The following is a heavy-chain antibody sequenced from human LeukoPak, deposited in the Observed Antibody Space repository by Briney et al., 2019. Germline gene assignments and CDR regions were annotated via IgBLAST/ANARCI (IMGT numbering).Heavy chain of an antibody. V-gene: IGHV5-51*01. J-gene: IGHJ4*02. CDR1: GYSFTSYW. CDR2: IYPGDSDT. D-gene: IGHD6-13*01. CDR3: ARARSSSLKVFDY. Sequence: GESLKISCKGSGYSFTSYWIGWVRQLPGKGLEWMGIIYPGDSDTRYSPSFQGQVTISADKSISTAYLQWSSLKASDTAMYYCARARSSSLKVFDYWGQGTLVTVSS.